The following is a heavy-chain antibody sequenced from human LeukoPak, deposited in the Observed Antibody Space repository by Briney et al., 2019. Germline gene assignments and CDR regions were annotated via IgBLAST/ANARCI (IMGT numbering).Heavy chain of an antibody. D-gene: IGHD2-15*01. J-gene: IGHJ4*02. V-gene: IGHV3-23*01. CDR3: ARDEGVVVAATPGSH. CDR1: GFTFSSYA. CDR2: ISTGGNT. Sequence: GGSLRLSCAASGFTFSSYAMSWVRQAPGKGLEWVSGISTGGNTYYADSVKGRFTISRDNAKNSLYLQMNSLRAEDTAVYYCARDEGVVVAATPGSHWGQGTLVTVSS.